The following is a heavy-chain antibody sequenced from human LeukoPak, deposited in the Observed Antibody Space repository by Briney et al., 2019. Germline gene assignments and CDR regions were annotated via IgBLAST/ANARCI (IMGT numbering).Heavy chain of an antibody. D-gene: IGHD2-2*01. CDR1: GGSFSGYY. V-gene: IGHV4-34*01. J-gene: IGHJ3*02. CDR2: INHSGST. Sequence: PSETLSLTCAVYGGSFSGYYWSWIRQPPGKGLEWIGEINHSGSTNYNPSLKSRVTISVDTSKNQFSLKLSSVTAADTAVYYCARFGLSLVVPAAIYGLGAFDIWGQGTMVTV. CDR3: ARFGLSLVVPAAIYGLGAFDI.